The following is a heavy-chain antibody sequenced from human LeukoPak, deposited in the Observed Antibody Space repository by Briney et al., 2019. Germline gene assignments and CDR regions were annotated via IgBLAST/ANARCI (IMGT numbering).Heavy chain of an antibody. V-gene: IGHV4-61*02. CDR1: GGSITISSYY. CDR3: ARSADAEFDH. D-gene: IGHD6-19*01. CDR2: INTSGST. Sequence: PSETLSLTCTVSGGSITISSYYWGWIRQPAGKGLEWIGRINTSGSTNYNPSLKSRVTVSVDTSKNQLSLQLQSVTAADTAVYFCARSADAEFDHWGQGTLVTVSS. J-gene: IGHJ5*02.